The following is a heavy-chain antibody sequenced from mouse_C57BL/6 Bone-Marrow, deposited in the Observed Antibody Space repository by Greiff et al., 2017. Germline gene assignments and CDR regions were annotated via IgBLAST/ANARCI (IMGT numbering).Heavy chain of an antibody. CDR2: IYPRSGNT. J-gene: IGHJ4*01. V-gene: IGHV1-81*01. Sequence: VQRVESGAELARPGASVKLSCKASGYTFTSYGISWVKQRTGQGLEWIGEIYPRSGNTYYNEKFKGKATLTADKSSSTAYMELRSLTSEDSAVYFCARRVGGLLPLYYAMDYWGQGTSVTVSS. CDR3: ARRVGGLLPLYYAMDY. D-gene: IGHD2-3*01. CDR1: GYTFTSYG.